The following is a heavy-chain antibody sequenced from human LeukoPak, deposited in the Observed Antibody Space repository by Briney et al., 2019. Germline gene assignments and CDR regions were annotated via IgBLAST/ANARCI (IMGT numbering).Heavy chain of an antibody. D-gene: IGHD2-2*01. J-gene: IGHJ4*02. V-gene: IGHV3-48*04. CDR2: ISNTGSVI. CDR1: GSTFRSHT. CDR3: ARLPAYCSSTSCYYDY. Sequence: GGSLRLSCAASGSTFRSHTMNWVRQAPGKGLEWISYISNTGSVIYYADSVKGRFTISRDNAKNSLYLQMNSLRAEDTAVYYCARLPAYCSSTSCYYDYWGQGTLVTVSS.